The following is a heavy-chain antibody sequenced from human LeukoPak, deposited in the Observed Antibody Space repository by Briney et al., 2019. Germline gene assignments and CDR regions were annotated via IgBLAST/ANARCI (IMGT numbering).Heavy chain of an antibody. J-gene: IGHJ4*02. D-gene: IGHD4-11*01. Sequence: SVKVSCKASGGTFSSYAISWVRQAPGQGLEWMGRIIPIFGTANYAQKFQGRVTITTDESTSTAYMELSSMRSEDTAVYYCATEHIATLQTFDYWGQGTLVTVSS. CDR2: IIPIFGTA. CDR3: ATEHIATLQTFDY. CDR1: GGTFSSYA. V-gene: IGHV1-69*05.